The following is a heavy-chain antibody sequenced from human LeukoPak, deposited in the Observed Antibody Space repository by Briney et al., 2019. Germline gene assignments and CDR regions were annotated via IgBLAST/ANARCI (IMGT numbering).Heavy chain of an antibody. CDR1: VVRSTIYC. D-gene: IGHD2-21*01. Sequence: ESLKFPSMSSVVRSTIYCIAWVRHTPAQGLDWMGSIHPGDPDTRYTSSFQGQFNISAAKTIKTAYLQWSRPKASDTVIYYGAKRGGVRTGGFYSDYWGQGSLVTVSS. CDR2: IHPGDPDT. CDR3: AKRGGVRTGGFYSDY. V-gene: IGHV5-51*01. J-gene: IGHJ4*02.